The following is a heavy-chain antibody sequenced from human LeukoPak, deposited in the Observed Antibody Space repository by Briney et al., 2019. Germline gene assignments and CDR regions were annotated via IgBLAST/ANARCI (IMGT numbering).Heavy chain of an antibody. CDR2: ITHSGTT. J-gene: IGHJ4*02. Sequence: PSETLSLTCVVYGGSFSGYYWSWIRQPPGKGLEWIGEITHSGTTNYNPSLKSRVTISVDTSKNQFSLKLSSVTAADTAVYYCARGIAVAGGDYWGQGTLVTVSS. V-gene: IGHV4-34*01. D-gene: IGHD6-19*01. CDR3: ARGIAVAGGDY. CDR1: GGSFSGYY.